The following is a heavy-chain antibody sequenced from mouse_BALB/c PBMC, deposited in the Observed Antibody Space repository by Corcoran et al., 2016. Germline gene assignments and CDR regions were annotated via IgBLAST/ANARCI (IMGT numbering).Heavy chain of an antibody. CDR3: ARRDGELGPDY. Sequence: QIQLVQSGPELKKPGETVKISCKASGYTFTNYGMNWVKQAPGKGLKWMGWINTYTGEPTYADDFKGRFAFSLETSASTAYLQINNLKNEDTATYFCARRDGELGPDYGGQGTTLTVSS. CDR2: INTYTGEP. J-gene: IGHJ2*01. V-gene: IGHV9-3-1*01. CDR1: GYTFTNYG.